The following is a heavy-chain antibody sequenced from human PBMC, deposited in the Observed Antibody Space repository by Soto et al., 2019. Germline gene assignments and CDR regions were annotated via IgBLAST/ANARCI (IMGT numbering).Heavy chain of an antibody. CDR3: ATTRDCCSPNCYREFDY. Sequence: QVQLVESGGGVVLPGRSLRLSCAASGLTFSAYAMHWVRQAPGKGLEWVAITSCDGNNKDYPDSVKGRFTISRDNPESTLYLQMNSLRIDDTAVYYCATTRDCCSPNCYREFDYWGQGTLVTVSS. D-gene: IGHD2-2*01. CDR1: GLTFSAYA. V-gene: IGHV3-30-3*01. J-gene: IGHJ4*02. CDR2: TSCDGNNK.